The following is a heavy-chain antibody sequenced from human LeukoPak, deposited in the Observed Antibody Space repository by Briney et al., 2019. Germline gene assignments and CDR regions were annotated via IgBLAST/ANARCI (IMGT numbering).Heavy chain of an antibody. CDR3: ARDFRTQLDGYSPPYHFDY. CDR1: GFTFSIHS. Sequence: GGSLRLSCAASGFTFSIHSMSWVRQSPGKGLEWVSSISSGSSHIYYADSMKGCFTISRDNAENSLFLQMNSLRAEDTAVYYCARDFRTQLDGYSPPYHFDYWGQGALVTVSS. D-gene: IGHD5-24*01. J-gene: IGHJ4*02. V-gene: IGHV3-21*01. CDR2: ISSGSSHI.